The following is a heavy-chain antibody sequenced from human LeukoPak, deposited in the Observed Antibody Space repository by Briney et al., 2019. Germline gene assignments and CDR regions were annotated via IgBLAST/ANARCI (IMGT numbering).Heavy chain of an antibody. CDR1: AFTLSNYW. J-gene: IGHJ4*02. D-gene: IGHD2-8*02. Sequence: GGSLRLSCAASAFTLSNYWMSWVRQAPGKGLEWVANIKEDGSEIHYVDSVKGRFTISRDNAKNSLYLQMNSLRAEDTAVYHCARHDNTASYCLTYWGQGTLVTVSS. CDR3: ARHDNTASYCLTY. CDR2: IKEDGSEI. V-gene: IGHV3-7*01.